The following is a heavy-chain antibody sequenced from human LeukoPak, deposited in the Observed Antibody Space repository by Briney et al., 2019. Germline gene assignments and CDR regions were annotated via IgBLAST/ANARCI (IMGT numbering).Heavy chain of an antibody. CDR3: AGDWGTWHAFDF. CDR2: IYYSGST. D-gene: IGHD3-16*01. CDR1: GGSISSSSYY. Sequence: SETLSLTCTVSGGSISSSSYYWGWIRQPPGKGLEWIGYIYYSGSTNYNPSLKSRVTLSVDRSKNQFSLRLNSVTAADTAVYYCAGDWGTWHAFDFWGQGTVVTVSS. V-gene: IGHV4-61*05. J-gene: IGHJ3*01.